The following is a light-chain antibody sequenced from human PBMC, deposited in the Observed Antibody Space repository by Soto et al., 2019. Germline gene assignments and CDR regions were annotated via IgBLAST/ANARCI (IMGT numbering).Light chain of an antibody. Sequence: IRLTQSPSTLSASVADRVTITCRASQSITARLAWYQQKPGKAPKLLIYDASILERGVPSRFSGSGSGTEFTLTISTLQPDDFATYYCHQYNTFSLTFGGGTKVDIK. J-gene: IGKJ4*01. CDR3: HQYNTFSLT. CDR1: QSITAR. CDR2: DAS. V-gene: IGKV1-5*01.